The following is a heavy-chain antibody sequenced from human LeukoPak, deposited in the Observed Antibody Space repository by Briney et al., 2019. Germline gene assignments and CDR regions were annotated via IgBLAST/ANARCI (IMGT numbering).Heavy chain of an antibody. CDR2: IYPGDSDT. J-gene: IGHJ4*02. CDR3: ARGAYYYDSSGPIHPHDY. CDR1: GYSFTSYW. V-gene: IGHV5-51*01. D-gene: IGHD3-22*01. Sequence: PGESLKISCKGSGYSFTSYWIGWVRQMPGKGLEWMGIIYPGDSDTRYSPSFQGQVTISADKSISTAYLQWSSLKASDTAMYYCARGAYYYDSSGPIHPHDYWGQGTLVTVSS.